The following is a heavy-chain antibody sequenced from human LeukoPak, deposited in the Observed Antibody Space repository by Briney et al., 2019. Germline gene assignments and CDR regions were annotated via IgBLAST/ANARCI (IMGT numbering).Heavy chain of an antibody. D-gene: IGHD1-26*01. CDR2: TRNKAKSYTT. J-gene: IGHJ4*02. CDR1: GFTVSSNY. V-gene: IGHV3-72*01. CDR3: VTDSGTY. Sequence: GGSLRLSCAASGFTVSSNYMSWVRQAPGKGLEWVGRTRNKAKSYTTEYAASVKGRFTISRDDSKNSLYLQMNSLKAEDMAVYYCVTDSGTYWGQGTLVTVSS.